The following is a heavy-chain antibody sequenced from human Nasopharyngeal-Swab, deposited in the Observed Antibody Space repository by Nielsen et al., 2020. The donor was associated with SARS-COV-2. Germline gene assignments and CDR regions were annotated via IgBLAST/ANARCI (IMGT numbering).Heavy chain of an antibody. Sequence: WIRQPPGKGLEWIGEINHSGSTNYNPSLKSRVTISVDTSKNQFSLKLSSVTAADTAVYYCARACDIRYYYYGMDVWGQGTTVTVSS. V-gene: IGHV4-34*01. J-gene: IGHJ6*02. D-gene: IGHD2-15*01. CDR2: INHSGST. CDR3: ARACDIRYYYYGMDV.